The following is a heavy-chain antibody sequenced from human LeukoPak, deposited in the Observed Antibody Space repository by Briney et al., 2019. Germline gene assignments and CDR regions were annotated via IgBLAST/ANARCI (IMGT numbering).Heavy chain of an antibody. CDR3: ARHWSRDGYNPTLVY. J-gene: IGHJ4*02. CDR1: GGSISSYY. Sequence: SETLSLTCTVSGGSISSYYWSWIRQPPGKGLEWIGYIYYSGSTNYNPPLKSQVTISVDTSKNQFSLKLSSVTAADTAVYYCARHWSRDGYNPTLVYWGQGTLVTVSS. D-gene: IGHD5-24*01. CDR2: IYYSGST. V-gene: IGHV4-59*08.